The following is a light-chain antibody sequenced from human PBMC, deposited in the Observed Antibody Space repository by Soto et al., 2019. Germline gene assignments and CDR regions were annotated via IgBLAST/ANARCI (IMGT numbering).Light chain of an antibody. CDR1: SSDVGIYNL. V-gene: IGLV2-23*01. CDR3: CSYAGSSTSYV. Sequence: QSALTQPASVSGSPGQSITISCTGTSSDVGIYNLVSWYHQHPGKAPKLMIYEGSKRPSGVSNRFSGSKSGNTASRTISGLQAEDEADYYCCSYAGSSTSYVFGTGTKVTVL. CDR2: EGS. J-gene: IGLJ1*01.